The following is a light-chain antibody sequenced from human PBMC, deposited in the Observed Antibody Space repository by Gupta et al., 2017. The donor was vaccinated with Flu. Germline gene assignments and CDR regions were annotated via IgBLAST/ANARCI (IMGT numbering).Light chain of an antibody. CDR2: GNS. Sequence: QSVLTPPPSVSGAPGQRVTIYCTGSSSDIGAGHDVHGYQQLPGTAPKLLIYGNSNRPSGVPDRFSVSKSGTSASLAITGLQAEDEGDYYCQSYDIGLNGPYVFGTGTRVTVL. J-gene: IGLJ1*01. CDR3: QSYDIGLNGPYV. CDR1: SSDIGAGHD. V-gene: IGLV1-40*01.